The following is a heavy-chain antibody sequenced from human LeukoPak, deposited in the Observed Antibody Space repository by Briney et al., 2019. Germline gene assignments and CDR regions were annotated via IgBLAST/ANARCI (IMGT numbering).Heavy chain of an antibody. D-gene: IGHD3-3*01. V-gene: IGHV4-34*01. J-gene: IGHJ5*02. CDR2: INHSGST. CDR1: GGSFSGYY. CDR3: AREGITIFGVVAIINNWFDP. Sequence: SETLSLTCAVYGGSFSGYYWSWIRQPPGKGLEWIGEINHSGSTNYNPSLKSRVTISVDTSKNQFSLKLSSVTAADTAVYYCAREGITIFGVVAIINNWFDPWGQGTLVTVSS.